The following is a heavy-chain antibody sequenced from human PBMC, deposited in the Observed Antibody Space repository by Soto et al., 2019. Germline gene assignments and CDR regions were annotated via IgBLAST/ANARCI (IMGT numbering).Heavy chain of an antibody. CDR2: ISGSGGST. D-gene: IGHD2-2*01. J-gene: IGHJ6*02. Sequence: GGSLSLSCAVSGFTFSSYAMNWVRKAPGQGLERVSAISGSGGSTYYADSAKGRLTISRDNSKKTQYLQINSLIAEDTAVDYCAKEARDAFSNCYSYGMDVWGQGTTVTVSS. V-gene: IGHV3-23*01. CDR3: AKEARDAFSNCYSYGMDV. CDR1: GFTFSSYA.